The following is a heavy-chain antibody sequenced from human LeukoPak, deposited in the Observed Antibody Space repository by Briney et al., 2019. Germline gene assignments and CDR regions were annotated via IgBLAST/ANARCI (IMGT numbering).Heavy chain of an antibody. CDR3: ARGNPLLMITFGGLFDY. Sequence: KPGGSLRLSCGASGFIFSDHYMSWIRQAPGKGLEWISYISDGGWTIHYADSVKGRFTISRDNAKNSLYLQMNSLRPDDTAVYYCARGNPLLMITFGGLFDYWGQGTLVTVSS. CDR2: ISDGGWTI. CDR1: GFIFSDHY. D-gene: IGHD3-16*01. J-gene: IGHJ4*02. V-gene: IGHV3-11*01.